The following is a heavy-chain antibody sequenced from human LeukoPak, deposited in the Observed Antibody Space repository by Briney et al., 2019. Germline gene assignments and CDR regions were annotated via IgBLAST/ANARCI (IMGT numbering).Heavy chain of an antibody. CDR3: ASLRRGSLNFDY. D-gene: IGHD3-10*01. CDR2: IYSGGST. Sequence: QPGGPLRLSCAASGFTVSSNYMSWVRQAPGKGLEWVSVIYSGGSTYYADSVKGRFTISRDNSKNTLYLQMNSLRAEDTAVYYCASLRRGSLNFDYGGQGTLVTVSS. CDR1: GFTVSSNY. J-gene: IGHJ4*02. V-gene: IGHV3-66*01.